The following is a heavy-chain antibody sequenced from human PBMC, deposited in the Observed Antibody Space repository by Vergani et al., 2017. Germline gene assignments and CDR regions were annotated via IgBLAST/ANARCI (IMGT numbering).Heavy chain of an antibody. D-gene: IGHD6-13*01. CDR3: ARDHGYSSSWYSWFDP. Sequence: EVQLVESGGGLVKPGGSLRLSCAASGFTFSSYSMNWVRQAPGKGLEWVSSISRSSIYIYYADSRKGRFTISRDNSKNLLYLQMNSLRAEDTALYYCARDHGYSSSWYSWFDPWGQGTLVTGSS. V-gene: IGHV3-21*01. J-gene: IGHJ5*02. CDR2: ISRSSIYI. CDR1: GFTFSSYS.